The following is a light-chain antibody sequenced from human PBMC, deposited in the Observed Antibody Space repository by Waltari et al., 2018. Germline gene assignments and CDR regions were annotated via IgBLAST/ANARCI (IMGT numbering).Light chain of an antibody. CDR2: GNN. V-gene: IGLV1-40*01. CDR3: QSYDSSLSGGV. Sequence: QSVLTQPPSVSGAPGQRVTISCTGSSSNIGAGYDVHWYQQLPGTAPKLHNYGNNHRPSWVPDRFSGSKSCTSASRAITGLQAEDEADYYCQSYDSSLSGGVFGGGTKLTVL. J-gene: IGLJ2*01. CDR1: SSNIGAGYD.